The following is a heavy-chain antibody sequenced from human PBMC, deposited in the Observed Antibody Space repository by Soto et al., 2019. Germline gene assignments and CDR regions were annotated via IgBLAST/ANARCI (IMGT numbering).Heavy chain of an antibody. J-gene: IGHJ4*02. V-gene: IGHV3-23*01. CDR3: AQDYLGSSARFDY. CDR2: INGTGDET. Sequence: PXGSLRLSSAASGFTFKNYSMGWVRQAPGKGLEWVSGINGTGDETWSADSVKGRFTISRDNSKNTLYLQMNSLRAEDTAVYYCAQDYLGSSARFDYWGQGTLVTVS. CDR1: GFTFKNYS. D-gene: IGHD3-22*01.